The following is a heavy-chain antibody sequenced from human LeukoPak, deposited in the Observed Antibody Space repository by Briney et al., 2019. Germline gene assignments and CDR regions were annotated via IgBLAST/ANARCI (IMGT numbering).Heavy chain of an antibody. CDR1: GFTFSPYA. J-gene: IGHJ4*02. CDR3: AKARYYFDSSGYSGLDS. CDR2: ISGRSGDT. Sequence: QPGGSLRLSCAVSGFTFSPYAMSWVRQAPGKGLEWVSSISGRSGDTYYADSVKGRCTISRDNSKNTLYLEMNSLRAEDTAVYYCAKARYYFDSSGYSGLDSWGQGTLVTVSS. D-gene: IGHD3-22*01. V-gene: IGHV3-23*01.